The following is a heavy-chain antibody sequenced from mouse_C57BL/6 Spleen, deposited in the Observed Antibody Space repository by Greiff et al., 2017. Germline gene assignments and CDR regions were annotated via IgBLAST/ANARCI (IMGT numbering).Heavy chain of an antibody. CDR2: ISDGGSYT. D-gene: IGHD2-13*01. Sequence: EVKLLESGGGLVKPGGSLKLSCAASGFTFSSYAMSWVRQTPEKRLEWVATISDGGSYTYYPDNVKGRFPISRDNAKNNLYLQMGHLKSEDTAMYYCARDMETDAMDYWGQGTSVTVSS. J-gene: IGHJ4*01. CDR3: ARDMETDAMDY. V-gene: IGHV5-4*01. CDR1: GFTFSSYA.